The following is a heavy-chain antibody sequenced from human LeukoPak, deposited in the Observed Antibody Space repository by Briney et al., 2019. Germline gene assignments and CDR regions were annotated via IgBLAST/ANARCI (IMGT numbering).Heavy chain of an antibody. V-gene: IGHV3-30*01. CDR2: ISSDGSDK. CDR3: ARETFYYDSSGYFGSFYFDY. Sequence: GRSLRLSCAASGFTFSYYAVHWVRQAPGKGLEWVAVISSDGSDKYYADSVQGRFNISRDNSNNTLYLHMKSLRAEDTAVYYCARETFYYDSSGYFGSFYFDYWGQGALVTVSS. J-gene: IGHJ4*02. D-gene: IGHD3-22*01. CDR1: GFTFSYYA.